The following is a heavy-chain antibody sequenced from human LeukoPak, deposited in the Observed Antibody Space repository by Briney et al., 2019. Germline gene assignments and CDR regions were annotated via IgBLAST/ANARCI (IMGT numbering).Heavy chain of an antibody. CDR2: ISSSGNTI. V-gene: IGHV3-48*03. Sequence: VGSLRLSCAASGFTFSSYEMNWVRQAPGKGLEWVSYISSSGNTIYYADSVKGRFTVSRDNAKNSLYLQMNSLRAEDTAVYYCARGSYYYYVMDVWGQGTTVTVSS. CDR1: GFTFSSYE. J-gene: IGHJ6*02. CDR3: ARGSYYYYVMDV.